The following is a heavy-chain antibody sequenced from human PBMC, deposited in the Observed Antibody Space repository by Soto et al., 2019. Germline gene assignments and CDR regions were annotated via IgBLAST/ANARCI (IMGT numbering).Heavy chain of an antibody. J-gene: IGHJ6*02. Sequence: LRLSCAASGFTFSDYYMSWIRQAPGKGLEWVSYISSSGSTIYYADSVKGRFTISRDNAKNSLYLQMNSLRAEDTAVYYCAGANLLNSSSSVHYGMDVWGQGTTVTVSS. D-gene: IGHD6-6*01. V-gene: IGHV3-11*01. CDR2: ISSSGSTI. CDR1: GFTFSDYY. CDR3: AGANLLNSSSSVHYGMDV.